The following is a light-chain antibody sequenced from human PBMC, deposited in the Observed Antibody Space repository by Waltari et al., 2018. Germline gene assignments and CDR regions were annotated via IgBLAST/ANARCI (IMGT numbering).Light chain of an antibody. CDR2: DAS. V-gene: IGKV3-11*01. Sequence: DIVLTQSPATLSLSPGDRATLSCRASESVVSYLAWFQQKPGQAPRLLIYDASNRPTGIPDKFTGSGSGTDFTLTISSLEPDDFAVYFCQQRNSWPWTFGQGTKLDI. CDR1: ESVVSY. CDR3: QQRNSWPWT. J-gene: IGKJ2*01.